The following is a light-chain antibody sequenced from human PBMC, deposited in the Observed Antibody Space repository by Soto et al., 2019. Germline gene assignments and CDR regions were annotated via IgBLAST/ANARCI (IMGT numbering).Light chain of an antibody. CDR3: SSYTNKDTLL. J-gene: IGLJ3*02. V-gene: IGLV2-14*03. CDR2: DVT. CDR1: SSDVGGCDH. Sequence: QSALTQPASVSGSPGQSITISCTGTSSDVGGCDHVSWYQQHPGKAPKLIIYDVTVRPSGISPRFSGSKSDNTASLAVSGLQPEDEADYYCSSYTNKDTLLSGGGTKVTVL.